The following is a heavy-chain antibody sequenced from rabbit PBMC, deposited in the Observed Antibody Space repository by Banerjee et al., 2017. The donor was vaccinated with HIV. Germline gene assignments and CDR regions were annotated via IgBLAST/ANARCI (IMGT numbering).Heavy chain of an antibody. CDR3: AREGNGWGPDFNL. J-gene: IGHJ4*01. V-gene: IGHV1S47*01. Sequence: QEQLVESGGGLVTLGGSLKLSCKASGIDFSSYGISWVRQAPGKGLEWIAYIYPNYGTTDYASWVNGRFTISLDNAQNTVFLHMTSLTAADTATYFCAREGNGWGPDFNLWGPGTLVTVS. D-gene: IGHD4-1*01. CDR1: GIDFSSYG. CDR2: IYPNYGTT.